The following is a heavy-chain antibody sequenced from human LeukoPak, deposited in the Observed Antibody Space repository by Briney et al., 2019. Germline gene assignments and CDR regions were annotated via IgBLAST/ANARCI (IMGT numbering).Heavy chain of an antibody. D-gene: IGHD5-12*01. J-gene: IGHJ4*02. CDR3: ARDGEYSGYDWGNDY. V-gene: IGHV3-7*01. CDR1: GFTFSTYW. Sequence: GVSLRLSCAASGFTFSTYWMTWVRQAPGKGLEWVANIKQDGSEKNYVDSVKGRFTISRDNAKNSLYLQMNSLRAEDTAVYYCARDGEYSGYDWGNDYWGQGTLVTVSS. CDR2: IKQDGSEK.